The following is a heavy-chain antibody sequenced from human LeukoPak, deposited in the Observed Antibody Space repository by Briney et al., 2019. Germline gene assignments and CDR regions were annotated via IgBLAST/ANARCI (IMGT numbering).Heavy chain of an antibody. CDR2: INPNSGGT. CDR1: GYTFTGYY. Sequence: ASVKVSCKASGYTFTGYYMHWVRQAPGQGLEWMGWINPNSGGTNYAQKFQGRVTMTRDTSISTAYMELSRLRSDDTAVYYCARETHYYGSSGYRNYWYFDLWGRGTLVTVSS. J-gene: IGHJ2*01. D-gene: IGHD3-22*01. V-gene: IGHV1-2*02. CDR3: ARETHYYGSSGYRNYWYFDL.